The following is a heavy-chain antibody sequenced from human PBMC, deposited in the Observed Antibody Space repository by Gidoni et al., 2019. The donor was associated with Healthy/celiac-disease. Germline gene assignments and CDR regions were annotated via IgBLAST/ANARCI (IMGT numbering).Heavy chain of an antibody. V-gene: IGHV4-39*01. CDR1: GGSISSRSYY. CDR3: ARERIAAAVALDY. J-gene: IGHJ4*02. D-gene: IGHD6-13*01. Sequence: QPQLQESGPGLVKPSETLSLTCTVAGGSISSRSYYWGWIRQPPGKGLEWIGSIYYSGSTYYNPSLKGRVTISVDTSKNQFSLKLSSVTAADTAVYYCARERIAAAVALDYWGQGTLVTVSS. CDR2: IYYSGST.